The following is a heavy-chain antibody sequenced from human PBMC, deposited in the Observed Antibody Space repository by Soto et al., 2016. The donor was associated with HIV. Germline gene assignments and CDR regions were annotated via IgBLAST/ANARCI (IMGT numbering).Heavy chain of an antibody. CDR3: AKDIASSGWYGFDY. V-gene: IGHV3-43*02. D-gene: IGHD6-19*01. CDR2: ISGDGGST. Sequence: EVQLVESGGGVVQPGGSLRLSCAASGFTFDDYAMHWVRQAPGKGLEWVSLISGDGGSTYYADSVKGRFTISRDNSKNSLYLQMNSLRTEDTALYYCAKDIASSGWYGFDYWGQGTLVTVSS. CDR1: GFTFDDYA. J-gene: IGHJ4*02.